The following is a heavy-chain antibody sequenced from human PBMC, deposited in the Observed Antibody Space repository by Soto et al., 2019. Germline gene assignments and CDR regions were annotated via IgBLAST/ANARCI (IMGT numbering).Heavy chain of an antibody. CDR1: GTSISGYY. Sequence: QVQLEESGPGLLKPSETLSLTCNVSGTSISGYYWSWIRQSAGKGLEWIGRIYATVTTNYSPSLKSRITMSVDTSKRQLSLKLTSVTAADTGIYYCVRDGSKSLRDWFDPWGRGISVTVSS. CDR2: IYATVTT. D-gene: IGHD3-16*01. CDR3: VRDGSKSLRDWFDP. J-gene: IGHJ5*02. V-gene: IGHV4-4*07.